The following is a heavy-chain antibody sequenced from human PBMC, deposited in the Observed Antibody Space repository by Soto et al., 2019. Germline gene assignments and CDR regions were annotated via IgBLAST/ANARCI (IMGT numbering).Heavy chain of an antibody. CDR3: ARVTGYGTAGDDS. CDR2: IYYSGST. Sequence: SETLSLTCTVSGGSISSYYWSWIRQPPGKGLEWIGYIYYSGSTNYNPSLKSRVTISVDTSKNQFSLKLSSVTAADTAVYYCARVTGYGTAGDDSWGQGTLVTVSS. D-gene: IGHD3-10*01. J-gene: IGHJ4*02. V-gene: IGHV4-59*01. CDR1: GGSISSYY.